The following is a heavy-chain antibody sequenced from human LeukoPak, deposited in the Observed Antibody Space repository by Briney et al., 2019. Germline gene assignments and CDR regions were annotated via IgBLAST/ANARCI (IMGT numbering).Heavy chain of an antibody. J-gene: IGHJ4*02. D-gene: IGHD3-22*01. CDR2: INPNSGGT. CDR3: AREMGQDLAYYYDSSGYYYY. CDR1: GYTFNGYY. Sequence: ASVKVSCKASGYTFNGYYMHWVRQAPGQGLEWMGWINPNSGGTNYAQKFQGRVTMNRDTSISTAYMELSRLRSDDTAVYYCAREMGQDLAYYYDSSGYYYYWGQGTLVTVSS. V-gene: IGHV1-2*02.